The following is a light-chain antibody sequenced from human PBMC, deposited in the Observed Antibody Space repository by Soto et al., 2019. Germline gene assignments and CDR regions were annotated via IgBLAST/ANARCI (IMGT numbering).Light chain of an antibody. V-gene: IGKV3-20*01. J-gene: IGKJ2*01. CDR2: DAS. CDR1: QSVGSY. Sequence: ENVLTQSPGTLSLSPGERATLSCRASQSVGSYLVWYQQKPGQTPRLLIYDASRRATGIPDRFSGSGSGTDFTLTITRLEPEDFAVYYCQQYGSSPYTFGQGTKLEI. CDR3: QQYGSSPYT.